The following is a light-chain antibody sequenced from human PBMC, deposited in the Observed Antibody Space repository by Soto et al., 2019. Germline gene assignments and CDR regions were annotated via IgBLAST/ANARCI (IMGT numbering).Light chain of an antibody. CDR2: DAS. J-gene: IGKJ1*01. CDR3: QQRSNWPRT. Sequence: EIVLTQSPATLSLSPGERATLSCRASQSVSSYLAWYQQKPGQAPRRLIYDASNRATGIPARFSGSGFGTDFTLTISSLEPEEFAVYYCQQRSNWPRTFGQGTKVEIK. V-gene: IGKV3-11*01. CDR1: QSVSSY.